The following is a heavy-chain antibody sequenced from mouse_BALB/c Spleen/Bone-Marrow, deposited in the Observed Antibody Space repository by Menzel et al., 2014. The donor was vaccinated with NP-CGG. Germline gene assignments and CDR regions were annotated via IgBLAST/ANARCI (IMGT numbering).Heavy chain of an antibody. V-gene: IGHV5-17*02. Sequence: EVQGVESGGGLVQPGGSRKLSCAASGFTFSSFGMHWVRQAPAKGLEWVAYISSGSSTIYYAATVKGRFTISRDHPKNTLILQMTSLRSEDAPMYYCAKTRALRRAIDYWGQGTSGTGSS. CDR2: ISSGSSTI. D-gene: IGHD1-2*01. CDR3: AKTRALRRAIDY. CDR1: GFTFSSFG. J-gene: IGHJ4*01.